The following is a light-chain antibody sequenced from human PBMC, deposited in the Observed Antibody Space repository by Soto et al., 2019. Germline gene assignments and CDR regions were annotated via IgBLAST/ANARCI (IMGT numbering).Light chain of an antibody. CDR3: QQYGTSPRT. V-gene: IGKV3-20*01. CDR2: GAS. J-gene: IGKJ1*01. CDR1: QSVSSSN. Sequence: EIVLTQSPGTLSLSPGERATLSCRASQSVSSSNLAWYQQKPGQAPRLLIYGASSRATCIPDRFSGSGSGTDFTLTISRLEPEDFVVYYCQQYGTSPRTFCQGTKVEIK.